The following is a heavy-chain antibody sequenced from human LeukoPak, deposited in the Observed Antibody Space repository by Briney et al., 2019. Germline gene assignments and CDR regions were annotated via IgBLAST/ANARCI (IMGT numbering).Heavy chain of an antibody. Sequence: GESLQISCKGSGYTFTTYWIGWVRQMPGKGLEWMGIIYPGDSDTRNRPPFQGQVTISVDKSISTAYLQWSSLKASDTAIYYCARTRVAGTSDAFDIWGQGTMVTVSS. CDR1: GYTFTTYW. D-gene: IGHD6-19*01. CDR3: ARTRVAGTSDAFDI. V-gene: IGHV5-51*01. J-gene: IGHJ3*02. CDR2: IYPGDSDT.